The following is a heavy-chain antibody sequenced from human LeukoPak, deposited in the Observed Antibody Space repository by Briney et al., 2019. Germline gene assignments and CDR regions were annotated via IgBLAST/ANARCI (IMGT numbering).Heavy chain of an antibody. CDR3: ARVAARAYYYYYYMDV. D-gene: IGHD6-6*01. CDR2: ISSSGSTI. V-gene: IGHV3-11*01. J-gene: IGHJ6*03. CDR1: GFTFSDYY. Sequence: GGSLRLSCAASGFTFSDYYMSWIRQAPGKGLEWVSYISSSGSTIYYADSVKGRFTISRDNAKNSLYLQMNSLRAEDTAVYYCARVAARAYYYYYYMDVWGKGTTVTVSS.